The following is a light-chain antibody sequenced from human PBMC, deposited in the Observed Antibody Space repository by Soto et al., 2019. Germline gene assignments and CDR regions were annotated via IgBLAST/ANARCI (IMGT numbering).Light chain of an antibody. CDR3: CLYVGGRTYV. CDR1: VGL. Sequence: QSALTQPASVSGSPGQSITISCTGTVGLVSWYQQHPGKVPKLIIYDDTKRPSGVSSRFSRSKSGNTASLTISGLQTEDEADYYCCLYVGGRTYVFGTGTKVTVL. V-gene: IGLV2-23*01. J-gene: IGLJ1*01. CDR2: DDT.